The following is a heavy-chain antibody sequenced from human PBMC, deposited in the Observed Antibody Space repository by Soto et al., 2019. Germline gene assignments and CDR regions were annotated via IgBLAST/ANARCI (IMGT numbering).Heavy chain of an antibody. Sequence: ESGGGVVQPGRSLRLSCAASGFTFSSYGMHWVRQAPGKGLEWVAVIWYDGSNKYYADSVKGRFTISRDNSKNTLYLQMNSLRAEETAVYYCAREHGSSWHEYNWFDPWGQGTLVTVSS. V-gene: IGHV3-33*01. D-gene: IGHD6-13*01. CDR1: GFTFSSYG. CDR3: AREHGSSWHEYNWFDP. J-gene: IGHJ5*02. CDR2: IWYDGSNK.